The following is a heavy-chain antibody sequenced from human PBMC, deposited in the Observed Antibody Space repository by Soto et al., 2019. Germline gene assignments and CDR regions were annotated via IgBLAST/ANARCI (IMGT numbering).Heavy chain of an antibody. J-gene: IGHJ4*02. CDR1: GGTFSSYA. D-gene: IGHD2-21*01. CDR2: IIPTFGTA. Sequence: SVKVSCKASGGTFSSYAISWVRQAPGQGLEWMGGIIPTFGTANYAQKFQGRVRITADESTSTAYMELSSLRPEETAVYYCANSPSAIKDFEYWGQGTLVTVSS. V-gene: IGHV1-69*13. CDR3: ANSPSAIKDFEY.